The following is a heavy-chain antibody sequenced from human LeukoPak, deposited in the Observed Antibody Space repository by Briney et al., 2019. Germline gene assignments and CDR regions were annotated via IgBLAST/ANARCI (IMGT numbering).Heavy chain of an antibody. CDR3: AKDGGYCSSTSCYTWFDP. Sequence: GGSLRLSCAASGFTFSNYVVSWVRQAPGKGLEWVSVITGTGGETNYAASVKGRFTISRDNSKNTLYLQMNSLRAEDTAVYYCAKDGGYCSSTSCYTWFDPWGQGTLVTVSS. V-gene: IGHV3-23*01. CDR2: ITGTGGET. CDR1: GFTFSNYV. J-gene: IGHJ5*02. D-gene: IGHD2-2*02.